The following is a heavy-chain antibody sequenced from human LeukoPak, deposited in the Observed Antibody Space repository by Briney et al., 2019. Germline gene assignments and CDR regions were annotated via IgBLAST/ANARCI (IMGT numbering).Heavy chain of an antibody. CDR2: ISSSSSYI. Sequence: GGSLRLSCAASGFTFSSYSMNWVRQAPGKGLEWVSSISSSSSYIYYADSVKGRFTISRDNAKNSLYLQMNSLRAEDTAVYYCATGKGDYYGSGSYYGFDSWGQGTLVTISS. J-gene: IGHJ5*01. V-gene: IGHV3-21*01. D-gene: IGHD3-10*01. CDR1: GFTFSSYS. CDR3: ATGKGDYYGSGSYYGFDS.